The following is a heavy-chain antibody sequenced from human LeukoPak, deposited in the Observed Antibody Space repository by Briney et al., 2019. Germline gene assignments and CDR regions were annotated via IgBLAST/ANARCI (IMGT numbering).Heavy chain of an antibody. D-gene: IGHD3-10*01. V-gene: IGHV3-21*01. CDR3: AKDSNSVIMWFEN. Sequence: PGGSLRLSCTVSGFTFSNNSMNWVRQAPGKGLEWVSSISSSSYIYYADSVKGRFTISRDNAKNSLYLQMNSLRAEDTAVYYCAKDSNSVIMWFENWGQGTLVTVSS. CDR2: ISSSSYI. CDR1: GFTFSNNS. J-gene: IGHJ4*02.